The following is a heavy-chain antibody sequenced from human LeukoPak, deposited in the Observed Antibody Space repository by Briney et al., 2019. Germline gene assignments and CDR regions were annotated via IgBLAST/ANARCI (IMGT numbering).Heavy chain of an antibody. V-gene: IGHV4-4*07. CDR3: AGGYYYDSSGYYPHYYFDY. D-gene: IGHD3-22*01. Sequence: SETLSLTCTVSGGSISSYYWSWIRQPAGKGLEWIGRIYTSGSTNYNPSLKSRVTMSVDTSKNQFSLKLSSVTAADTAVYYRAGGYYYDSSGYYPHYYFDYWGQGTLVTVSS. J-gene: IGHJ4*02. CDR1: GGSISSYY. CDR2: IYTSGST.